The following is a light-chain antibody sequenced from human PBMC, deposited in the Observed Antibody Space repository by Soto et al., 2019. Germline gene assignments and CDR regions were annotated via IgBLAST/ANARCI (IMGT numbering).Light chain of an antibody. Sequence: EVVMTQSPATLSVSPGEGVTLSCRASQGIGDTLAWYQQKPGQAPRLIIYSTSSRATGIPDRFSGSGSGTDFTLTISRLEPEDLGVFYCHHYATDTFGQGTKLEI. CDR2: STS. J-gene: IGKJ2*01. CDR3: HHYATDT. V-gene: IGKV3-20*01. CDR1: QGIGDT.